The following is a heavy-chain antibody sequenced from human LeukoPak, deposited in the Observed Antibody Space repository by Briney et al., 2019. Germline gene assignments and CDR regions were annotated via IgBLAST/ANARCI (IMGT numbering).Heavy chain of an antibody. J-gene: IGHJ6*02. CDR1: GGSISSSSYS. Sequence: SETLSLTCTVSGGSISSSSYSWGWIRQPPGKGLEWIGSIYYSGSTNYNPSLKSRVTISVDTSKNQFSLKLSSVTAADTAVYYCARGHSWFHYYGMDVWGQGTTVTVSS. CDR2: IYYSGST. CDR3: ARGHSWFHYYGMDV. V-gene: IGHV4-39*07. D-gene: IGHD6-13*01.